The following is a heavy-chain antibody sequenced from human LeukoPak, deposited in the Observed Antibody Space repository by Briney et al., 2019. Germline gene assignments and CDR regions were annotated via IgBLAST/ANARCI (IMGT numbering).Heavy chain of an antibody. CDR1: GYTFTSYD. V-gene: IGHV1-8*03. CDR3: ARGDQHQHIVVVPAHHGNAFDI. Sequence: ASVKVSCKASGYTFTSYDINWVRQATGQGLEWMGWMNPNSGNTGYAQKFQGRVTITRNTSISTAYMELSSLRSEDTAVYYCARGDQHQHIVVVPAHHGNAFDIWGQGTMVTVSS. D-gene: IGHD2-2*01. J-gene: IGHJ3*02. CDR2: MNPNSGNT.